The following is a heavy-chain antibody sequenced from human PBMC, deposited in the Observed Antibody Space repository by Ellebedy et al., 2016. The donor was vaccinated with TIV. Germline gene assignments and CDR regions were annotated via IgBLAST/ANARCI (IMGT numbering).Heavy chain of an antibody. J-gene: IGHJ4*02. CDR1: GFTFSSYE. CDR3: ARSAMAAAGDDY. V-gene: IGHV3-48*03. D-gene: IGHD6-13*01. Sequence: PGGSLRLSCAASGFTFSSYEMNWVRQAPGKGLEWVSYISSSGSTIYYADSVRGRFTISRDNAKRSLYLQMNSLRADDTAVYYCARSAMAAAGDDYWGQGTLVTVSS. CDR2: ISSSGSTI.